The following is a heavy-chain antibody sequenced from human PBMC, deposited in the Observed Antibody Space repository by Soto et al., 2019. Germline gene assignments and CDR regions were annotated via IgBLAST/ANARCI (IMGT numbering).Heavy chain of an antibody. D-gene: IGHD6-19*01. J-gene: IGHJ4*02. CDR2: ISGSGGST. CDR3: ATAAVIGYSSGWYYFDY. CDR1: GFTFSSYA. V-gene: IGHV3-23*01. Sequence: EVQLLESGGGLVQPGGSLRLSCAASGFTFSSYAMSWVRQAPGKGLEWVSAISGSGGSTYYADSVKGRFTISRDNSKNTLYLQMNSLRAEDTAVYYCATAAVIGYSSGWYYFDYWGQGTLVTVSS.